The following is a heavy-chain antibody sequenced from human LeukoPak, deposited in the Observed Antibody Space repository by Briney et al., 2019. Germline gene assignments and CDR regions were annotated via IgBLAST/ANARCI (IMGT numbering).Heavy chain of an antibody. CDR3: AKNRGYGDYYFDY. D-gene: IGHD4-17*01. V-gene: IGHV3-43D*03. CDR2: ISWDGGST. J-gene: IGHJ4*02. CDR1: GFTFDDYA. Sequence: GGSLRLSCAASGFTFDDYAMHWVRQAPGKGLEWVSLISWDGGSTYYADSVKGRFTISRDNSKNSLYLQMNSLRAEDTAVYYCAKNRGYGDYYFDYWGQGTLVTVSS.